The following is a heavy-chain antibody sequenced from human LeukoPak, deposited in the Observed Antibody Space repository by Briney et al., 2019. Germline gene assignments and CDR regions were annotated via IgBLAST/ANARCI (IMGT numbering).Heavy chain of an antibody. CDR1: GGSISSGDYY. J-gene: IGHJ6*02. V-gene: IGHV4-30-4*02. D-gene: IGHD3-10*01. CDR3: ARAGGSGSYYNNYYYGMDV. CDR2: IYYSGST. Sequence: SETLSLTCTVSGGSISSGDYYWSWIRQPPGKGLEWIGYIYYSGSTYYNPSLKSRVTISVDTSKNQFSLKLSSVTAADTAVYYCARAGGSGSYYNNYYYGMDVWGQGTTVTVSS.